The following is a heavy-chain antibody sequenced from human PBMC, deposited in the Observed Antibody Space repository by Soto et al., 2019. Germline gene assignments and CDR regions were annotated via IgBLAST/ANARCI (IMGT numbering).Heavy chain of an antibody. CDR1: GDSVSSSSSA. J-gene: IGHJ4*02. CDR2: TYYRSQWYH. V-gene: IGHV6-1*01. Sequence: SQTLSLTCAISGDSVSSSSSAWNWLRQSPSRGLEWLGRTYYRSQWYHHYAVSVESRVTINPDTSKNHFSLQLNSVTPEDTAIYDCSREDLLAAFDYWGQGTLVTVSS. D-gene: IGHD6-25*01. CDR3: SREDLLAAFDY.